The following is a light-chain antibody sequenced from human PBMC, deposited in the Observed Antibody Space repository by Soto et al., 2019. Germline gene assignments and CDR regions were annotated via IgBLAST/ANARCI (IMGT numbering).Light chain of an antibody. CDR3: QQYYNWPLT. J-gene: IGKJ4*01. V-gene: IGKV3-15*01. CDR2: RAS. Sequence: EIVMTQSPATLSVSPGERATLSCRASQSVSSNLAWYQQKPGQAPRLLIYRASSRTTGIPARFSGSGSGTEFTLILSSLQSEDFAVYYCQQYYNWPLTFGGGTKVEIK. CDR1: QSVSSN.